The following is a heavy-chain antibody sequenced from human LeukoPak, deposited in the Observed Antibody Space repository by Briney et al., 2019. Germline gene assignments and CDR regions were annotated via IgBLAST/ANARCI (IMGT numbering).Heavy chain of an antibody. Sequence: SQTLSLTCAISGDTFSSNSAAWNWLRQSPSRGLEWLGRTYYRSKWYNDYAVSVKSRITINPDTSKNQFSLQLNSVTPEDTAVYYCGSGWYAFDYWGQGTLVTVSS. CDR2: TYYRSKWYN. CDR3: GSGWYAFDY. V-gene: IGHV6-1*01. D-gene: IGHD6-19*01. J-gene: IGHJ4*02. CDR1: GDTFSSNSAA.